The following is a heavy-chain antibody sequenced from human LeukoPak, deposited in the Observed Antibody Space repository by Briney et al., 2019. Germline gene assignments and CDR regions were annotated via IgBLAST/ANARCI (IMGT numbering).Heavy chain of an antibody. CDR1: GYTFNTYG. D-gene: IGHD6-25*01. Sequence: ASVKVSCKASGYTFNTYGISGVRQAPGQGLEWMGWISSYNGDVIYVQNLQGRVTMTTDTSTSTAYMELMSLRSDDTAVYYCLRDAQRPRLTPDYWGQGTLVTVSS. CDR3: LRDAQRPRLTPDY. V-gene: IGHV1-18*01. J-gene: IGHJ4*02. CDR2: ISSYNGDV.